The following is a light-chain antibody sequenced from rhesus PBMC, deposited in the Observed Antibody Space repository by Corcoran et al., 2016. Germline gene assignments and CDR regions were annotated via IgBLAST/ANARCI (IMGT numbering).Light chain of an antibody. CDR1: QGIDKQ. CDR3: LRDYTTPYS. J-gene: IGKJ2*01. Sequence: DIQMTQSPSSLSASVGDRVTVTCRASQGIDKQLTWYQQKPGKAPTLLINDASTVRTGVSLRFSGSGSGTDFTLTISSLQPEDVATYYCLRDYTTPYSFGQGTKVEIK. CDR2: DAS. V-gene: IGKV1-94*01.